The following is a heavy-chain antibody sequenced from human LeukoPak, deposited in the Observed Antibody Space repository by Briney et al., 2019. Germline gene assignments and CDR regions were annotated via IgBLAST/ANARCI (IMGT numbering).Heavy chain of an antibody. CDR2: ISGSGGST. CDR1: GFTFSSYA. CDR3: AKDNYGDHVYYYYGMDV. D-gene: IGHD4-17*01. Sequence: GGSLRLSCAASGFTFSSYAMSWVRQAPGKGLEWASAISGSGGSTYYADSVKGRFTISRDNSKNTLYLQMNSLRAEDTAVYYCAKDNYGDHVYYYYGMDVWGQGTTVTVSS. J-gene: IGHJ6*02. V-gene: IGHV3-23*01.